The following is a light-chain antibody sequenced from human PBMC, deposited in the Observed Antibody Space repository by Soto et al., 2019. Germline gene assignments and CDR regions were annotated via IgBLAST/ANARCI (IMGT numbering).Light chain of an antibody. Sequence: PGETASLSCRASQNINNNLAWYQQKPGQAPRLLIYSASTRATDVPARFSGSGSGTDFTLTISNLQSEDFAVYYCQQYESGPPVTFGQGTKVDIK. J-gene: IGKJ2*01. CDR3: QQYESGPPVT. V-gene: IGKV3-15*01. CDR2: SAS. CDR1: QNINNN.